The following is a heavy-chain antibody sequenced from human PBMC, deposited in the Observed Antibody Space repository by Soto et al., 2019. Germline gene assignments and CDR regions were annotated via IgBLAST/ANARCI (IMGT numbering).Heavy chain of an antibody. CDR3: ARGDFLWFGELLR. J-gene: IGHJ4*02. CDR2: MNPNSGDT. D-gene: IGHD3-10*01. CDR1: GYTFTSYE. V-gene: IGHV1-8*01. Sequence: QVQLVQSGAEVKKPGASVKVSCKASGYTFTSYEINWVRQATGQGLEWMGWMNPNSGDTGYAQKFQGRGNMTRNTSISTAYMELSSLSSEDTAVYYCARGDFLWFGELLRWGQGTLVTVAS.